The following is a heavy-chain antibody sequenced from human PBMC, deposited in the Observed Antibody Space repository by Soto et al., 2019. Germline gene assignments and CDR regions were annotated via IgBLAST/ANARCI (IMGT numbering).Heavy chain of an antibody. V-gene: IGHV3-23*01. CDR1: GFTFSSYA. Sequence: PGGSLRLSCAASGFTFSSYAMSWVRQAPGKGLEWVSAISGSGGSTYYADSVKGRFTISRDNSKNTLYLQMNSLRAEDTAVYYCAKDPYYYDSSGYYTNWFDPWGQGTLVTVSS. CDR2: ISGSGGST. CDR3: AKDPYYYDSSGYYTNWFDP. J-gene: IGHJ5*02. D-gene: IGHD3-22*01.